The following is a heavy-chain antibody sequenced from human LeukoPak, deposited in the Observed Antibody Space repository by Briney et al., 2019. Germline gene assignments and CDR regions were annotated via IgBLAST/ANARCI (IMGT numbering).Heavy chain of an antibody. D-gene: IGHD3-10*01. CDR3: ARGGWFGELFYYYYMDV. Sequence: SETLSLTCTVSGGSISSYYWSWIRQPPGKGLEWIGYIYYSGSTNYNPSLKSRVTISVDTSKNQFSLKLSSVTAADTAVYYCARGGWFGELFYYYYMDVWGKGTTVTVSS. V-gene: IGHV4-59*01. J-gene: IGHJ6*03. CDR1: GGSISSYY. CDR2: IYYSGST.